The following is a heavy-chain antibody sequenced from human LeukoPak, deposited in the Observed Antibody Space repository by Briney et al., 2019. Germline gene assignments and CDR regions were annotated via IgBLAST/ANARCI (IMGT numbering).Heavy chain of an antibody. D-gene: IGHD3-10*01. CDR2: INHSGST. Sequence: PETLSLTCAVYGGSFSGYYWSWIRQPPGKGLEWIGEINHSGSTNYNPSLKSRVTISVDTSKNQFSLKLSSVTAADTAVYYCARGGFGELLLFDYWGQGTLVTVSS. CDR3: ARGGFGELLLFDY. CDR1: GGSFSGYY. J-gene: IGHJ4*02. V-gene: IGHV4-34*01.